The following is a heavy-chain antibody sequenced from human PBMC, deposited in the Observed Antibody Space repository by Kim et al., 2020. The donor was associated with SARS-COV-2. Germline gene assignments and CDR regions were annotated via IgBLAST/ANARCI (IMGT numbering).Heavy chain of an antibody. Sequence: GGSLRLSCAASGFTFSSYWMSWVRQAPGKGLEWVANIKQDGSEKYYVDSVKGRFTISRDNAKNSLYLQMNSLRAEDTAVYYCARDDYGDYEYPYFDYWGQGTLVTVSS. CDR3: ARDDYGDYEYPYFDY. J-gene: IGHJ4*02. CDR2: IKQDGSEK. CDR1: GFTFSSYW. V-gene: IGHV3-7*01. D-gene: IGHD4-17*01.